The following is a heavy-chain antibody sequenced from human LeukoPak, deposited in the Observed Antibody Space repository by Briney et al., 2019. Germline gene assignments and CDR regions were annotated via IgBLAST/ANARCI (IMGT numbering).Heavy chain of an antibody. CDR3: ARGYYGSSFGY. J-gene: IGHJ4*02. CDR1: GFTSSSYW. V-gene: IGHV3-74*01. Sequence: GGSLRLSCGASGFTSSSYWMHWVRQAPGKGLGWVSRINSDGSSTSYADSVKGRFTISRDNAKNTLDLQMNSLRAEDSAVYYCARGYYGSSFGYWGQGTLVTVSS. CDR2: INSDGSST. D-gene: IGHD3-10*01.